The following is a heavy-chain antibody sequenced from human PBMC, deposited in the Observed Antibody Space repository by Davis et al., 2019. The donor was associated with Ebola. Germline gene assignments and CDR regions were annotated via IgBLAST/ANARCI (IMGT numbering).Heavy chain of an antibody. CDR1: GFTFSYYY. J-gene: IGHJ6*02. CDR2: ISSSGSTI. Sequence: GESLKISCAASGFTFSYYYMSWIRQAPGKGLEWVSYISSSGSTIYYADSVKGRFTISRDNSKNTLYLQMNSLRAEDTAVYYCAKTYYYGSGIMDVWGQGTTVTVSS. CDR3: AKTYYYGSGIMDV. D-gene: IGHD3-10*01. V-gene: IGHV3-11*01.